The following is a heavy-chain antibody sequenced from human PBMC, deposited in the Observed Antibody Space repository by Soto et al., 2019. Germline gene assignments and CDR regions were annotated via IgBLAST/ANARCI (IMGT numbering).Heavy chain of an antibody. D-gene: IGHD1-20*01. J-gene: IGHJ4*02. V-gene: IGHV3-53*01. Sequence: GGSLRLSCAASGFTVSNNYLTWVRQAPGEGLKWVSVLYPNGRAFYADSVKGRFTISTDNSQNSVYLLMNTLRAEDTAIYYCARGLGREYQDNRNYFHLDYWGQGTLVTVSS. CDR3: ARGLGREYQDNRNYFHLDY. CDR1: GFTVSNNY. CDR2: LYPNGRA.